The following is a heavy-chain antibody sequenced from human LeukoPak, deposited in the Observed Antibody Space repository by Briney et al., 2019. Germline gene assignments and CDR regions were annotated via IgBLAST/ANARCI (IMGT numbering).Heavy chain of an antibody. CDR2: IKSKTDGGTT. CDR1: GFTFSNAW. J-gene: IGHJ6*03. Sequence: PGGSLRLPCAASGFTFSNAWMSWVRRAPGKGLEWVGRIKSKTDGGTTDYAAPVKGRFTISRDDSKNTLYLQMNSLKTEDTAVYYCTTLKDIVVVVAATPDYYYYMDVWGKGTTVTVSS. CDR3: TTLKDIVVVVAATPDYYYYMDV. V-gene: IGHV3-15*01. D-gene: IGHD2-15*01.